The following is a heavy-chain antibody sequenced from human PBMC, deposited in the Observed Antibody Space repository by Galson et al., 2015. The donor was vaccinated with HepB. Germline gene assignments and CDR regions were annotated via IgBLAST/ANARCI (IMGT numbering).Heavy chain of an antibody. CDR2: IWYDGSNK. CDR1: GFTFSSYG. Sequence: SLRLSCAASGFTFSSYGMHWVRQAPGKGLEWVAVIWYDGSNKYYADSVKGRFTISRDNSKNTLYLQMNSLRAEDTAVYYCATDSSSWFVPSHGKYYFDYWGQGTLVTVSS. CDR3: ATDSSSWFVPSHGKYYFDY. D-gene: IGHD6-13*01. V-gene: IGHV3-33*01. J-gene: IGHJ4*02.